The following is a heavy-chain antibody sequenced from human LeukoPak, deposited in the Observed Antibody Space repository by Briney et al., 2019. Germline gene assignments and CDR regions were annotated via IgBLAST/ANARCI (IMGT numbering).Heavy chain of an antibody. J-gene: IGHJ3*02. V-gene: IGHV4-59*01. Sequence: PSETLSLTCTVSNDSIKDYYWNWIRQPPGKGLERIGFISNSGSTNYNPSLKSRVTISIDTSKRQFSLKLSSVTAADTAVYYCARYEVGSSWAQAFGIWGQGTMVTVSS. CDR3: ARYEVGSSWAQAFGI. D-gene: IGHD6-13*01. CDR1: NDSIKDYY. CDR2: ISNSGST.